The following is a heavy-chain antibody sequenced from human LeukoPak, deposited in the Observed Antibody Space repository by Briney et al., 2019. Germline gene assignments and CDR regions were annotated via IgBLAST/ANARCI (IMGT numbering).Heavy chain of an antibody. V-gene: IGHV4-61*02. D-gene: IGHD3-10*01. J-gene: IGHJ4*02. CDR1: GGSISSGSYY. CDR3: ARWRYGSGKYSDC. CDR2: IYTSGST. Sequence: SQTLSLTCTVSGGSISSGSYYWSWIRQPAGKGLEWIGRIYTSGSTNYNPSLKSRVTISVDTSKNQFSLKLSSVTAADTAVYYCARWRYGSGKYSDCWGQGTLVTVSS.